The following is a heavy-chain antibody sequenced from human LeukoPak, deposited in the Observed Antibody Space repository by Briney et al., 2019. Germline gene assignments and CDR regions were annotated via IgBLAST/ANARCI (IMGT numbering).Heavy chain of an antibody. CDR2: ISLSGYT. Sequence: SETLSLTCGVSGGSITSTNYWSWVRQPPGQGLEWIGEISLSGYTGFNPSLRSRVTMPLDESKNHLSLNQASVTAADTAVYYCSRESGLFSPYGHWGQGILVTVTS. V-gene: IGHV4-4*02. CDR3: SRESGLFSPYGH. J-gene: IGHJ4*02. D-gene: IGHD1-26*01. CDR1: GGSITSTNY.